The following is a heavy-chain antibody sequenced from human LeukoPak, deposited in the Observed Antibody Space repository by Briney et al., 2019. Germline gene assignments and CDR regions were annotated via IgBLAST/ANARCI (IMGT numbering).Heavy chain of an antibody. CDR3: ARDQGQNLPATGYSSSWSSTGDAFDI. D-gene: IGHD6-13*01. Sequence: SETLSLTCTVSGGSISSYYWSWIRQPAGKGLEWIGRIYTSGSTNYNPSLKSRVTMSVDTSKNQFSLKLSSVTAADTAVYYCARDQGQNLPATGYSSSWSSTGDAFDIWGQGTMVTVSS. V-gene: IGHV4-4*07. CDR2: IYTSGST. J-gene: IGHJ3*02. CDR1: GGSISSYY.